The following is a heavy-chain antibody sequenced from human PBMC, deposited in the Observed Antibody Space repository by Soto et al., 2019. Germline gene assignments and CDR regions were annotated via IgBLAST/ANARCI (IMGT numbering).Heavy chain of an antibody. CDR2: IYYSGST. Sequence: QSQTLSLTCTVSGGSISSYYWSWIRQPPGKGLEWIGYIYYSGSTNYNPSLKSRVTISVDTSKNQFSLKLSSVTAADTAVYYCARHKVTYYYDSSGYYFDYWGQGTLVTVSS. CDR1: GGSISSYY. D-gene: IGHD3-22*01. J-gene: IGHJ4*02. V-gene: IGHV4-59*08. CDR3: ARHKVTYYYDSSGYYFDY.